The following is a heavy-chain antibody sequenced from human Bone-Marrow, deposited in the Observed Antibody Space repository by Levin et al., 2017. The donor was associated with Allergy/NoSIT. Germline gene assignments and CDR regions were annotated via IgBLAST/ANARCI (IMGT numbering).Heavy chain of an antibody. V-gene: IGHV5-51*01. CDR2: IYPGDSDT. CDR3: ARRGRGVPETYDY. Sequence: GGSLRLSCKASGFSFISYWIAWVRQMPGKGPEWLGTIYPGDSDTRYSPSFQGQVIISADKSINTAYLQWSSLKASASAIYYCARRGRGVPETYDYWGLGTLVTVSS. D-gene: IGHD3-10*01. CDR1: GFSFISYW. J-gene: IGHJ4*02.